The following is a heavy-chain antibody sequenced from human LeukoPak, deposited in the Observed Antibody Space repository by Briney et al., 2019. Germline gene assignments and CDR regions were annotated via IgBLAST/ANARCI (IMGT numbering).Heavy chain of an antibody. CDR2: ITSTGSYI. D-gene: IGHD1-26*01. Sequence: GRSLRLSCAASAFSFSDYNMNWARQAPGKGLEWVSSITSTGSYIYYADSVKGRFTISRDNAKNSLFLQLNSLRAEDTAVYYCARDPYSGTYSDYYYYYMDVWGKGTTVTVSS. CDR3: ARDPYSGTYSDYYYYYMDV. J-gene: IGHJ6*03. CDR1: AFSFSDYN. V-gene: IGHV3-21*01.